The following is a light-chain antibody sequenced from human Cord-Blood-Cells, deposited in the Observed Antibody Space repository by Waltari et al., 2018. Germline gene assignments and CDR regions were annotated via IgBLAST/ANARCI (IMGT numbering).Light chain of an antibody. V-gene: IGLV2-14*03. Sequence: QSALIQPASVSGSPGQSITISCTGTNSDVGGYNYVYWYQQHPGKAPKLMIYDVSNRPSGVSNRFSGSMSGNTAALTISGLQAEDEADYYCSSYTSSSTYVFGNGTKVTVL. CDR3: SSYTSSSTYV. CDR2: DVS. J-gene: IGLJ1*01. CDR1: NSDVGGYNY.